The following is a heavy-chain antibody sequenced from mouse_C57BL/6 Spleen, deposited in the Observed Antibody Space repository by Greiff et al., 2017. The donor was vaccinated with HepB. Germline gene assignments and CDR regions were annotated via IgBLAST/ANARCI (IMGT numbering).Heavy chain of an antibody. CDR3: ARKGVTRSPPGFDY. D-gene: IGHD2-12*01. Sequence: QVQLKESGAELVKPGASVKISCKASGYAFSSYWLNWVKQRPGKGLEWIGQIYPGDGDTNYNGKFKGKATLTADKSSSTAYMQLSSLTSEDSAVYFCARKGVTRSPPGFDYWGQGTTLTVSS. J-gene: IGHJ2*01. CDR2: IYPGDGDT. CDR1: GYAFSSYW. V-gene: IGHV1-80*01.